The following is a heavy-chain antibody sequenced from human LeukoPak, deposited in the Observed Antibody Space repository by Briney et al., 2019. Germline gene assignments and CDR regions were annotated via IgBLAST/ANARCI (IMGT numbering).Heavy chain of an antibody. CDR2: IYYSGST. Sequence: SETLSLTCTVSGGSISSYYWSWIRQPPGKGLEWIGYIYYSGSTNYNPSLKSRVTISVDTSKNQFSLKLSSVTAADTAVYYCARDLSSGWFLYWGQGTLVTVSS. D-gene: IGHD6-19*01. V-gene: IGHV4-59*12. J-gene: IGHJ4*02. CDR1: GGSISSYY. CDR3: ARDLSSGWFLY.